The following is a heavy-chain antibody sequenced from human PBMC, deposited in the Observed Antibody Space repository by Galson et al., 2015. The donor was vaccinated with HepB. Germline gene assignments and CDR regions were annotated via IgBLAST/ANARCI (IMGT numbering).Heavy chain of an antibody. Sequence: ETLSLTCSVSGGSINSNTYYWGWIRQPPGMRLEWIGSIYFGGRTHYNPSLKSRVSISVDTSKNQLSLKLSFVTAADTALYYCARRLGYGAKEAFDIWGRGTMITVSS. CDR2: IYFGGRT. J-gene: IGHJ3*02. V-gene: IGHV4-39*01. CDR1: GGSINSNTYY. D-gene: IGHD4-17*01. CDR3: ARRLGYGAKEAFDI.